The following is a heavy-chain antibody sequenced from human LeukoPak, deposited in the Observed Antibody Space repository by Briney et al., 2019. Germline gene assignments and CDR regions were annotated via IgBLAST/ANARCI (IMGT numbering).Heavy chain of an antibody. CDR2: ISGGSTYI. D-gene: IGHD2-15*01. CDR1: GFTFSHYT. V-gene: IGHV3-21*06. J-gene: IGHJ4*02. Sequence: PGGSLRLSCAASGFTFSHYTMNWIRQAPGKGLEWVASISGGSTYIFYSPSVGGRVYPGSRGGRRFTVSRDDAKNTLFLQMNSLSAADTAVYYCASVFGGGRGQFDHWGQGTLVTVSS. CDR3: ASVFGGGRGQFDH.